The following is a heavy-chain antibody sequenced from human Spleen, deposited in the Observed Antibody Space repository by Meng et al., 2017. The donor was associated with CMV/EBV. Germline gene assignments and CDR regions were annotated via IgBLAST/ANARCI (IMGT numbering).Heavy chain of an antibody. V-gene: IGHV5-51*01. D-gene: IGHD6-6*01. CDR3: ARQGLYSSSWRTAWFDP. Sequence: GESLKISCKGSGYSFTSYWIGWVRQMPGKGLEWMGIIYPGDSATRYSPSFQGQVTISADKSISTAYLQWSSLKASDTAMYYCARQGLYSSSWRTAWFDPWGQGTLVTVSS. CDR1: GYSFTSYW. J-gene: IGHJ5*02. CDR2: IYPGDSAT.